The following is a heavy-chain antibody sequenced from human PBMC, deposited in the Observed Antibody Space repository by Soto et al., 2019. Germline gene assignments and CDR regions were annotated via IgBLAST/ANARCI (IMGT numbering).Heavy chain of an antibody. Sequence: ESGGGLVQPGGSLRLSCAASGFTFSSYGMNWVRQAPGKGLGWVLYISSNSNTIYYADSVKGRFTFSRDNAKNSLYLQMNSLRDEDTAVYYCARAAVDYYDHSGHQGPYGMDVWGQGTTVTVSS. CDR1: GFTFSSYG. V-gene: IGHV3-48*02. CDR3: ARAAVDYYDHSGHQGPYGMDV. CDR2: ISSNSNTI. D-gene: IGHD3-22*01. J-gene: IGHJ6*02.